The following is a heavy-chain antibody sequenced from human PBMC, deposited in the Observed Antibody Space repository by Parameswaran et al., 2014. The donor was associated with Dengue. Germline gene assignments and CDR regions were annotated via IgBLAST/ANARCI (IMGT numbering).Heavy chain of an antibody. J-gene: IGHJ6*02. CDR3: ARWPTIYCTSTSCRPHYYHGMDV. D-gene: IGHD2-2*01. CDR2: IHFGGNT. V-gene: IGHV4-59*01. Sequence: WIRQPPGKGLEWIAHIHFGGNTNYNPSLKSRVTILVDTSKNQFSLKLTSLTAADTAVYYCARWPTIYCTSTSCRPHYYHGMDVWGQGTTVTVSS.